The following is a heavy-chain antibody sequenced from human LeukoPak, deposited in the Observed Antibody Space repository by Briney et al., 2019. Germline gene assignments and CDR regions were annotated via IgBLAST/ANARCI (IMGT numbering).Heavy chain of an antibody. CDR3: ARQNTMVRGVIGGSYYMDV. Sequence: PSQTLSLTCAISGDSVSSNSAAWNWIRQSPSRGLEWLGRTYYRSKWYNDYAVSVKSRITINPDTSKNQFSLQLNSVTPEDTAVYYCARQNTMVRGVIGGSYYMDVWGKGTTVTISS. CDR2: TYYRSKWYN. D-gene: IGHD3-10*01. CDR1: GDSVSSNSAA. V-gene: IGHV6-1*01. J-gene: IGHJ6*03.